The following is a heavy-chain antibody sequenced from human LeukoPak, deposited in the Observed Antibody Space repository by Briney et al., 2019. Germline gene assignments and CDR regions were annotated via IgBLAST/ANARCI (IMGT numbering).Heavy chain of an antibody. J-gene: IGHJ6*02. V-gene: IGHV1-69*13. CDR3: ARDPYQLLRGLYYYYYGMDV. CDR2: IIPIFGTA. Sequence: SVKVSCKASGGTFSSYAISWVRPAPGQGLEWMGGIIPIFGTANYAQKFQGRVTITADESTSTAYMELSSLRSEDTAVYYCARDPYQLLRGLYYYYYGMDVWGQGTTVTVSS. D-gene: IGHD2-2*01. CDR1: GGTFSSYA.